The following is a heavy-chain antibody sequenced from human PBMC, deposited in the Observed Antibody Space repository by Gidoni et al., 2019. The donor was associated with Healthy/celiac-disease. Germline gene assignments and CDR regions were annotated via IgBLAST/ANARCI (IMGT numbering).Heavy chain of an antibody. V-gene: IGHV2-5*02. CDR3: AHTQAAMTFDY. Sequence: QITLKESGPTLVTPTQTLTLTYPFAGCSLSTRGVGVCWIRQPPGNALEWLALIYWDDDKRYSPSLKSTLTITKDTSKNQVVLTMTNMDPVDTATYYCAHTQAAMTFDYWGHGTLVTVSS. J-gene: IGHJ4*01. CDR1: GCSLSTRGVG. CDR2: IYWDDDK. D-gene: IGHD6-25*01.